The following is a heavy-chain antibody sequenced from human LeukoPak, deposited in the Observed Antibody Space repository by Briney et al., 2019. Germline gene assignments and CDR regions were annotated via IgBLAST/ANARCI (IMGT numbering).Heavy chain of an antibody. CDR2: ISYDGSNK. D-gene: IGHD1/OR15-1a*01. J-gene: IGHJ3*02. Sequence: HPGGSLRLSCAASGFTFSSYGMRWVRQAPGKGLEWVAVISYDGSNKYYADSVKGRFTISRDNSKNTLYLQMNSLRAEDTAVYYCAKIASNNGAFDIWGQGTMVTVSS. V-gene: IGHV3-30*18. CDR1: GFTFSSYG. CDR3: AKIASNNGAFDI.